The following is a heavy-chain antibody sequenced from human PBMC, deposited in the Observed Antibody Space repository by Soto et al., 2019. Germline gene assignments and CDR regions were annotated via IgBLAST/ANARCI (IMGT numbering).Heavy chain of an antibody. D-gene: IGHD5-12*01. CDR2: IKHSGST. CDR3: ERARGYSGYFDY. J-gene: IGHJ4*02. Sequence: SETLSLTCAVYAGSFSGHYWSWIRQPPGKGLEWNGEIKHSGSTNYNPSLKRRATISVDTSKHQFSLKLSSVTAADTVVYYWERARGYSGYFDYWGQGTLVTVSS. CDR1: AGSFSGHY. V-gene: IGHV4-34*01.